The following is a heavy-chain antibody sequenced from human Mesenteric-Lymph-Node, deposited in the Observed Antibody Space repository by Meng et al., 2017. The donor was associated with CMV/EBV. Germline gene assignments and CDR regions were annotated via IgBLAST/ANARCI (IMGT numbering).Heavy chain of an antibody. CDR3: ATLNFDY. V-gene: IGHV1-2*06. CDR1: GSTFTDYY. Sequence: SVKVSCKAYGSTFTDYYISWVRQAPGQGLAWMGRINPNSGATNYAQKFQDRVTMTRDTSISTAYMELGGLRSDDTAIYYCATLNFDYWGQGTLVTVSS. CDR2: INPNSGAT. J-gene: IGHJ4*02.